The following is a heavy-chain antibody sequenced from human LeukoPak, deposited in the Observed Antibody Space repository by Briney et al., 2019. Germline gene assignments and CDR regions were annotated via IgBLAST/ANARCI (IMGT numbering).Heavy chain of an antibody. CDR1: GFPFSTYW. J-gene: IGHJ4*02. Sequence: EPGESLRLSCAASGFPFSTYWMSWVRQAPGKGLEWLANINQDGTEKYYVDSVKGRFTISRDYAKNSLYLQMNSLRVEDTAVYYCAKVAKYYYGPETYYFFEQWGQGTPVTASS. CDR2: INQDGTEK. V-gene: IGHV3-7*01. D-gene: IGHD3-10*01. CDR3: AKVAKYYYGPETYYFFEQ.